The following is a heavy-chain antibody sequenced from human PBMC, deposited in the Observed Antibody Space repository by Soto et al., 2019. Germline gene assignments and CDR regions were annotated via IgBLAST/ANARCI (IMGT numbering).Heavy chain of an antibody. CDR1: GGTFSSYA. V-gene: IGHV1-69*01. CDR3: ARRVRGYGGNSRSFDY. D-gene: IGHD4-17*01. CDR2: IIPIFGTA. J-gene: IGHJ4*02. Sequence: QVQLVQSGAEVKKPGSSVKVSCKASGGTFSSYAISWVRQAPEQGLEWMGGIIPIFGTANYAQKFQGRVTITADESTSTAYMELSSLRSEDTAVYYCARRVRGYGGNSRSFDYWGQGTLVTVSS.